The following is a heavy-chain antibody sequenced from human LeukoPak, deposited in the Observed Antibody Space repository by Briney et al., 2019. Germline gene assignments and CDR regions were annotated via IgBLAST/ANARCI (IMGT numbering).Heavy chain of an antibody. J-gene: IGHJ4*02. CDR1: GFTFSSYS. V-gene: IGHV3-21*04. D-gene: IGHD4-17*01. CDR3: AKMNRRGDHLHGDYIRDQHFPDSLMTYYFDY. CDR2: ISSSSSYI. Sequence: PGGSLRLSCAASGFTFSSYSMNWVRQAPGKGLEWVSSISSSSSYIYYADSVKGRFTISRDNSKNTLYLQMNSLRAEDTAVYYCAKMNRRGDHLHGDYIRDQHFPDSLMTYYFDYWGQGTLVTVSS.